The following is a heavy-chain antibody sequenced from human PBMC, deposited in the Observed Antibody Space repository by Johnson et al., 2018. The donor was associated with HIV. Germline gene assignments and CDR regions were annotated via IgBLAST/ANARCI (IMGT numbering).Heavy chain of an antibody. V-gene: IGHV3-23*04. J-gene: IGHJ3*02. CDR1: GFTFSSYA. CDR2: ISVSGGAT. CDR3: AKAGGLLRFGTVVDAFDI. D-gene: IGHD5-12*01. Sequence: VQLVESGGGLVQPGGSLRLSCADSGFTFSSYAMSWVRQAPGKGLEWVSSISVSGGATYYADSVKGRFTISRDNSKNTLYLQMNSLRVEETAVYYCAKAGGLLRFGTVVDAFDIWGQGTMVTVSS.